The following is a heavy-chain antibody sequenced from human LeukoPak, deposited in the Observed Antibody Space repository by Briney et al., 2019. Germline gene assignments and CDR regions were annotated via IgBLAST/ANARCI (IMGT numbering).Heavy chain of an antibody. Sequence: SVKVTCKASGGTFSSYAISWVRQAPGQGLEWMGGIIPIFGTANYAQKFQGRVTITADESTSTAYMELSSLRSEDTAVYYCARGDYDFWSGYAHYYGMDVWGQGTTVTVSS. CDR3: ARGDYDFWSGYAHYYGMDV. J-gene: IGHJ6*02. D-gene: IGHD3-3*01. CDR2: IIPIFGTA. CDR1: GGTFSSYA. V-gene: IGHV1-69*13.